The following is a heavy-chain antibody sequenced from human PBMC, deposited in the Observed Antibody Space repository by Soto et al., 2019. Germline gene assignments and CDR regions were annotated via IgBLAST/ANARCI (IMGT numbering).Heavy chain of an antibody. CDR2: IWYDGSNE. CDR3: ARDWTHQFDY. J-gene: IGHJ4*02. CDR1: GFTFSSYV. D-gene: IGHD2-2*01. Sequence: QVQLVESGGGVVQPGRSLRLSCAASGFTFSSYVMHWVRQAPGKGLEWVAVIWYDGSNEYYADCVKGRFTISRDNSKNTMFMQMNSLRAEDTAVYYCARDWTHQFDYWGQGTLVTVSS. V-gene: IGHV3-33*01.